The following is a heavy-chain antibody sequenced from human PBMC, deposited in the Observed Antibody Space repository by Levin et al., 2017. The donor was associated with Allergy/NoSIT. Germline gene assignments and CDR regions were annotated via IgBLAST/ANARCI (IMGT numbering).Heavy chain of an antibody. CDR3: AREREYLYYFDY. CDR1: GFTFSSYA. J-gene: IGHJ4*02. V-gene: IGHV3-30*04. Sequence: GGSLRLSCAASGFTFSSYAMHWVRQAPGKGLEWVAVISYDGSNKYYADSVKGRFTISRDNSKNTLYLQMNSLRAEDTAVYYCAREREYLYYFDYWGQGTLVTVSS. D-gene: IGHD2-2*02. CDR2: ISYDGSNK.